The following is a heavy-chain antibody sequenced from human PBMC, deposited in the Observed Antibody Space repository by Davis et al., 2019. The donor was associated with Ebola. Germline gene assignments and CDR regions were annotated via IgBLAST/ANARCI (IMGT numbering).Heavy chain of an antibody. CDR3: ARHSYEYYFDY. D-gene: IGHD3-3*01. CDR1: GGSISSSSYY. J-gene: IGHJ4*02. V-gene: IGHV4-39*01. Sequence: GSLRLSCTVSGGSISSSSYYWGWIRQPPGKGLEWIGEINHSGSTNYNPSLKSRVTISVDTSKNQFSLKLSSVTAADTAVYYCARHSYEYYFDYWGQGTLVTVSS. CDR2: INHSGST.